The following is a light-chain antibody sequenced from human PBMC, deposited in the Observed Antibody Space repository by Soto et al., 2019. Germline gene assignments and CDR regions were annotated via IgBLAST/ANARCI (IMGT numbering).Light chain of an antibody. Sequence: EIVMTQSPATLSLSTGERAALSCRASQSINSELAWYQQKPGQPPRLLIYGASTMATGVPARFTGSESGSEFTLTISGLQSEDFAVYYCQQGHNWPLTFGQGTRLEI. CDR1: QSINSE. CDR2: GAS. J-gene: IGKJ2*01. CDR3: QQGHNWPLT. V-gene: IGKV3-15*01.